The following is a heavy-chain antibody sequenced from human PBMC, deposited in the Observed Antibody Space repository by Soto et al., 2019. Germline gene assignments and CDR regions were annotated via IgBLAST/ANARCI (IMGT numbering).Heavy chain of an antibody. CDR1: GYTFTSYY. CDR3: ARDYFSEARRWLVYYYYYGMDV. V-gene: IGHV1-46*01. D-gene: IGHD6-19*01. CDR2: INPSGGST. J-gene: IGHJ6*02. Sequence: QVQLVQSGAEVKKPGASVKVSCKASGYTFTSYYMHWVRQAPGQGLEWMGIINPSGGSTSYAQKFQGRVTMTRDTSTSTVYMELSSLRSEDTAVYYCARDYFSEARRWLVYYYYYGMDVWGQGTTVTVSS.